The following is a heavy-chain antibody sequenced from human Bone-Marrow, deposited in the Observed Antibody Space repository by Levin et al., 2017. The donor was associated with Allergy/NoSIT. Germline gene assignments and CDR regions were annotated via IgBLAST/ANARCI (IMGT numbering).Heavy chain of an antibody. J-gene: IGHJ5*02. Sequence: GGSLRLSCVASGFRFDDYAMHWVRQAPGKGLEWVSGITWKSGSMGYADSVKGRFTISRDNAKNSLYLQMNSLRPEDTALYYCAKDMDDGITASGWFDPWGQGTLVTVSS. D-gene: IGHD1-20*01. CDR3: AKDMDDGITASGWFDP. CDR1: GFRFDDYA. V-gene: IGHV3-9*01. CDR2: ITWKSGSM.